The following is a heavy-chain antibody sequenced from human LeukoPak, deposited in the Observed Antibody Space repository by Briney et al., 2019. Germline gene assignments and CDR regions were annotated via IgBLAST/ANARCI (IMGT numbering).Heavy chain of an antibody. Sequence: QSGGSLRLSCAASGFTFSSSGMHWVRQAPGTGLEWVAFISHEGIEKYYADSVKGRFTISRNNSKNTLYLQMNSLRDEDTAVFYCATDRGWFFDNWGQGTLVTVAS. D-gene: IGHD6-19*01. J-gene: IGHJ4*02. V-gene: IGHV3-30*03. CDR2: ISHEGIEK. CDR1: GFTFSSSG. CDR3: ATDRGWFFDN.